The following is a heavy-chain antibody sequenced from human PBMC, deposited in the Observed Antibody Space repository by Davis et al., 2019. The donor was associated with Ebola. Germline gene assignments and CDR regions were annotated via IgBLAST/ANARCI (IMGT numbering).Heavy chain of an antibody. V-gene: IGHV1-8*02. Sequence: ASVKVSCKASGYTFTSYGITWVRQAPGQGLEWMGWMNPNSGNTGYAQKFQGRVTMTRNTSISTAYMELRSLRSEYTAVYYCARGRVTAVAGYYYGMDVWGKGTTVTVSS. J-gene: IGHJ6*04. CDR3: ARGRVTAVAGYYYGMDV. CDR2: MNPNSGNT. CDR1: GYTFTSYG. D-gene: IGHD6-19*01.